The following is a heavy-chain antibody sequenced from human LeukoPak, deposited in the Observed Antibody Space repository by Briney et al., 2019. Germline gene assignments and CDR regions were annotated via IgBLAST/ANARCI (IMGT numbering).Heavy chain of an antibody. CDR3: AREWSSSLAFDI. CDR2: INPSGGST. D-gene: IGHD6-6*01. V-gene: IGHV1-46*01. CDR1: GYTFTSYY. J-gene: IGHJ3*02. Sequence: ASVKVSCKASGYTFTSYYMHWVRQAPGQGLEWMGIINPSGGSTSYAQKFQGRVTMTRDTSISTAYMELSRLRSDDTAVYYCAREWSSSLAFDIWGQGTMVTVSS.